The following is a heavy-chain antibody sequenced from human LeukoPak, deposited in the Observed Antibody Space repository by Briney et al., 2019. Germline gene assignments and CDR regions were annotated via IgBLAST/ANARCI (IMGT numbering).Heavy chain of an antibody. D-gene: IGHD3-9*01. CDR1: GFTFSSYA. J-gene: IGHJ3*02. Sequence: GGSLRLSCAASGFTFSSYAMSWVRQTPGKGLGWVSAISGSGGSTYYADSVKGRFTISRDSSKNTLYLQMNSLRAEDTAVYYCAKDLVNSRRKAFDIWGQGTMVTVSS. V-gene: IGHV3-23*01. CDR2: ISGSGGST. CDR3: AKDLVNSRRKAFDI.